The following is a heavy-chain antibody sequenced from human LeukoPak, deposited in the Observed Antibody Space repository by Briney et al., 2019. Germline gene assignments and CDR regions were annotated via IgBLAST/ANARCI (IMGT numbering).Heavy chain of an antibody. D-gene: IGHD2-2*01. CDR3: ARVGLVCSSTSCYKGLGAFDI. CDR1: GYTFTSYG. Sequence: ASVKVSCTASGYTFTSYGISWVRQAPGQGLEWMGWISAYNGNTNYAQKLQGRVTMTTDTSTSTAYMELRSLRSDDTAVYYCARVGLVCSSTSCYKGLGAFDIWGQGTMVTVSS. V-gene: IGHV1-18*01. J-gene: IGHJ3*02. CDR2: ISAYNGNT.